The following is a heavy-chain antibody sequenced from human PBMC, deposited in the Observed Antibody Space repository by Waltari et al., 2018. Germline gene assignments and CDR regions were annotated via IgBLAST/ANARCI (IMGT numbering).Heavy chain of an antibody. D-gene: IGHD3-10*01. J-gene: IGHJ4*02. Sequence: EVQLVQSGAEVKKPGESLRTSCKGSGYRFTSYWISWVHQMPGKGLKWMGSIDPSDSYTNYIPSFQGHVTISADKSISTAYLQGSSLKASDTAMYYCARQLWFGETWGQGTLVTVSS. CDR1: GYRFTSYW. V-gene: IGHV5-10-1*03. CDR2: IDPSDSYT. CDR3: ARQLWFGET.